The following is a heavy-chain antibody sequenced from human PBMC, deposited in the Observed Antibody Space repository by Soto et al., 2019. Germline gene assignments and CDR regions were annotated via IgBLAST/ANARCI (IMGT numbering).Heavy chain of an antibody. V-gene: IGHV2-5*02. CDR1: GFSLSTSGVG. CDR2: IYWDDDK. CDR3: AHRRSYCSGGSCYSGFDY. Sequence: QITLKESGPTLVKPTQTLTLTCTFSGFSLSTSGVGVSWIRQPPGKALEWLALIYWDDDKRYSQSLKSRLTITKDTSKNQVVLTMTNMDPVDTATYYCAHRRSYCSGGSCYSGFDYWGQGTLVTVSS. D-gene: IGHD2-15*01. J-gene: IGHJ4*02.